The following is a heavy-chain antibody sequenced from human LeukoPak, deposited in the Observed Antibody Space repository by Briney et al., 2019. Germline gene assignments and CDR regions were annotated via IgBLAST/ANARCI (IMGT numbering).Heavy chain of an antibody. J-gene: IGHJ5*02. Sequence: ASVKLSCKASGYTFIDYYMHWVRQAPGQGLEWMGWISPISGGTKYAQRFQGRVTMYSDTSISTAYMEVSSLTSDDTAVYYCARDQAVAGKRGGLDPWGQGTLVTVSS. CDR3: ARDQAVAGKRGGLDP. CDR2: ISPISGGT. CDR1: GYTFIDYY. D-gene: IGHD6-19*01. V-gene: IGHV1-2*02.